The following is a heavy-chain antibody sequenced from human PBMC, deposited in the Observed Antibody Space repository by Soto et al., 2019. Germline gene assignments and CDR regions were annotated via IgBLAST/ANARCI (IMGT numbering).Heavy chain of an antibody. CDR3: TTASLVRYFDWLLKDDAFDI. J-gene: IGHJ3*02. V-gene: IGHV3-15*01. CDR1: GFTFSNAW. CDR2: IKSKTDGGTT. D-gene: IGHD3-9*01. Sequence: GGSLRLSCAASGFTFSNAWMSWVRQAPGKGLEWVGRIKSKTDGGTTDYAAPVKGRSTISRDDSKNTLYLQMNSLKTEDTAVYYCTTASLVRYFDWLLKDDAFDIWGQGTMVTVSS.